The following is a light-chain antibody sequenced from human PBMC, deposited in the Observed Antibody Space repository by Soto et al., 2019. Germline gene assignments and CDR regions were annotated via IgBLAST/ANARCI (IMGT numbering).Light chain of an antibody. CDR3: QSYDSSLSGPV. CDR1: SSNIGAGYD. Sequence: QSVLTQPPSVSGAPGQRVTISCTGSSSNIGAGYDVHWYQQLPGTAPKLLIYGNSNRPSGVPDRFSGSKSGTSASLAITGLQAEDEADYYCQSYDSSLSGPVFGGETQLTVL. J-gene: IGLJ2*01. V-gene: IGLV1-40*01. CDR2: GNS.